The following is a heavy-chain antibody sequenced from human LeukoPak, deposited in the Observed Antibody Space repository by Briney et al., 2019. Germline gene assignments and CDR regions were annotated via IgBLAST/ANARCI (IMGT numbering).Heavy chain of an antibody. CDR2: VNWNSATI. Sequence: TGGSLRLSCAASGFSFDEHAMHWVRQAPGKGLEWVAGVNWNSATIDYAGSVKGRFTISRDNAKNSLYLQMSSLRAEDTALYYCAKDVSSGVGDYLDYFDHWGQGTLVTVSS. D-gene: IGHD4-17*01. J-gene: IGHJ4*02. V-gene: IGHV3-9*01. CDR1: GFSFDEHA. CDR3: AKDVSSGVGDYLDYFDH.